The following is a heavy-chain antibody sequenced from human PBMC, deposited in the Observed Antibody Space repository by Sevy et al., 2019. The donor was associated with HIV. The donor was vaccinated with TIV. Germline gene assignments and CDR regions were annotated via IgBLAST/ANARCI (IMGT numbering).Heavy chain of an antibody. CDR2: LSSSGTTI. V-gene: IGHV3-11*01. D-gene: IGHD3-22*01. CDR3: ARDEAYDSNANYHFYFDL. CDR1: GFTFSDYY. J-gene: IGHJ2*01. Sequence: GGSLRLTCAASGFTFSDYYMSWIRLVPGKGLEWVSYLSSSGTTIDYADSVKGRFTISRDNAKKSLYLHMNSLRAEDSAVYYCARDEAYDSNANYHFYFDLWVRGTLVTVSS.